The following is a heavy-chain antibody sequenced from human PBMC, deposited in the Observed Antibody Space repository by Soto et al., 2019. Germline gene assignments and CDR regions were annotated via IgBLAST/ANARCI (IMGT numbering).Heavy chain of an antibody. J-gene: IGHJ4*02. D-gene: IGHD5-12*01. V-gene: IGHV4-34*01. Sequence: QVQLQQWGAGLLKPSETLSLTCGVYSGSFSAYYWSWIRQPPGKGLEWIGEINHNGVTIYNPSLKSRLTISVDTSKNQVSLKLSSVTAADTAVYYCARHRSGGYDFDFWGQGNLVTVSS. CDR2: INHNGVT. CDR1: SGSFSAYY. CDR3: ARHRSGGYDFDF.